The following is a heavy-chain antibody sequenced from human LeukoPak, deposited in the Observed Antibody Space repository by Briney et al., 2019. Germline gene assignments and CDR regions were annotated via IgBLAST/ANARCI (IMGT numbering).Heavy chain of an antibody. CDR3: ARALDTAMGRKNYYYYYGIDV. CDR1: GGTFSSYA. J-gene: IGHJ6*02. V-gene: IGHV1-69*01. CDR2: IIPIFGTA. Sequence: SVKVSCKASGGTFSSYAISWVRQAPGQGLEWMGGIIPIFGTANYAQKFQGRVTITADESTSTAYMELSSLRSEDTAVYYCARALDTAMGRKNYYYYYGIDVWGQGTTVTVSS. D-gene: IGHD5-18*01.